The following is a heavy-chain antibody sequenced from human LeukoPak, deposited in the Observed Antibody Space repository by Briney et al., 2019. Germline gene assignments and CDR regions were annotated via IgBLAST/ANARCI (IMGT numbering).Heavy chain of an antibody. V-gene: IGHV3-48*03. CDR3: ARGDIVVVIFPFDY. D-gene: IGHD3-22*01. CDR1: GFTFSSYE. CDR2: ISSSGSTI. J-gene: IGHJ4*02. Sequence: GGSLRLSCAASGFTFSSYEMNWVRQAPGKGLEWVSYISSSGSTIYYADSVKGRFTISRDNAKNSLYLQMNSLRAEDTAVYYCARGDIVVVIFPFDYWGQGTLVTVSS.